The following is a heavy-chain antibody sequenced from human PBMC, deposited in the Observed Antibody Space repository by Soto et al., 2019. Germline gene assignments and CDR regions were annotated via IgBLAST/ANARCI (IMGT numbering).Heavy chain of an antibody. D-gene: IGHD3-10*01. CDR1: GASITSRGSY. Sequence: QVQLQESGPGLVKPSQTLSLTCSVSGASITSRGSYWTWIRQPPGKGLEWIGHISYSGNTFYNSSLQSRLTISVDTSKNQFSLKMTSVTAADTAVYFCARETMWPSGRYYYYHMDVWGQGTRSPSP. CDR3: ARETMWPSGRYYYYHMDV. CDR2: ISYSGNT. J-gene: IGHJ6*02. V-gene: IGHV4-30-4*01.